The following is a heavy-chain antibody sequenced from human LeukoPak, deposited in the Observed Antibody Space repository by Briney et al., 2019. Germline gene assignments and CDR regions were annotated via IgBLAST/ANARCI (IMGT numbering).Heavy chain of an antibody. J-gene: IGHJ6*02. Sequence: PSETLSLTCTVSGGSIRGYCWNWIRQPPGKGLEWIGYIYYSGSANYIPSLKSRVTISVDMSKNQFSLKLSSVSAADTAVYYCARDDASGGHYYGSGSKTGGMDVRGQGTTVTVSS. V-gene: IGHV4-59*01. CDR3: ARDDASGGHYYGSGSKTGGMDV. D-gene: IGHD3-10*01. CDR2: IYYSGSA. CDR1: GGSIRGYC.